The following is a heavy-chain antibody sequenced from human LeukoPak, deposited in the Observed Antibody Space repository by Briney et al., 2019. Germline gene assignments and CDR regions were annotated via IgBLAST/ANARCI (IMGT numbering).Heavy chain of an antibody. CDR1: GFTFSSYG. J-gene: IGHJ6*02. Sequence: PGGSLRLSCAASGFTFSSYGMHWVRQAPGKGLEWVAVIWYDGSNKYYADSVKGRFTISRDNSKNTLYLQVNSLRAEDTAVYYCARPQLIPYYYYGMDVWGQGTTVTVSS. D-gene: IGHD6-13*01. V-gene: IGHV3-33*01. CDR2: IWYDGSNK. CDR3: ARPQLIPYYYYGMDV.